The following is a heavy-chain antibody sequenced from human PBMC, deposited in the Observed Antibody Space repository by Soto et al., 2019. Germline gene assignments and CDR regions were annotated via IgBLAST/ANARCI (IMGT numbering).Heavy chain of an antibody. Sequence: VQLQDSGPGLVKPSQTLSLTCTVSGGSINIGGYYWSWIRQHPGKGLEWIGNIYYNGSICYNPSVTSRVTICLVTSKIRFSLLLRSVTAADTVVLFIARPGQVLWMGYSGMEAWCKWTTVTVSS. V-gene: IGHV4-31*03. CDR2: IYYNGSI. CDR3: ARPGQVLWMGYSGMEA. J-gene: IGHJ6*04. CDR1: GGSINIGGYY. D-gene: IGHD3-3*01.